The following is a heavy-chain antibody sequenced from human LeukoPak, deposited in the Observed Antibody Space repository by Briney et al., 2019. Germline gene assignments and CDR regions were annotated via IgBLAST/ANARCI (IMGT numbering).Heavy chain of an antibody. V-gene: IGHV1-3*01. CDR1: GYTFTSYA. J-gene: IGHJ5*02. CDR3: ARADGSGREFDP. Sequence: ASVKVSCKASGYTFTSYAMHWVRQAPGQSLEWMGWINAGNGNTKYSQKFQGRVTITRDTSASTAYMELSSLRSEDTAVYYCARADGSGREFDPWGQGTLVTVSS. CDR2: INAGNGNT. D-gene: IGHD3-10*01.